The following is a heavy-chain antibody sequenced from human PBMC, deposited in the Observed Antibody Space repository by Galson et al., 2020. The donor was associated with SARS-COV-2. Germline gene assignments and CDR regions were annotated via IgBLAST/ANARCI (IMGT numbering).Heavy chain of an antibody. D-gene: IGHD2-8*01. CDR2: IRTGGKT. CDR1: GFSISIYY. CDR3: ARDKVL. V-gene: IGHV3-53*01. Sequence: GGSLRLSCAASGFSISIYYMSWVRQAPGKGLEWVSFIRTGGKTYYADSAKSRFTISRDNDKNTVFLQMNSMGVDDTALYYCARDKVLRGQGTLVTVSS. J-gene: IGHJ4*02.